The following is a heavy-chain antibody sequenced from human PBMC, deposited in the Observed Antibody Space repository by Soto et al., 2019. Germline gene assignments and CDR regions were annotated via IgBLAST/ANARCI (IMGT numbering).Heavy chain of an antibody. D-gene: IGHD1-26*01. V-gene: IGHV1-46*03. CDR1: GYTFTAYY. Sequence: ASVKVSCKASGYTFTAYYIHWVRQAPGQGPEWMGIINPSGGSTSYAQKVQGRITMTRDTSTSTVYMELSSLMSDDTAVYYCARVKDLGRYGTFDIWGQGTMVTVSS. CDR2: INPSGGST. CDR3: ARVKDLGRYGTFDI. J-gene: IGHJ3*02.